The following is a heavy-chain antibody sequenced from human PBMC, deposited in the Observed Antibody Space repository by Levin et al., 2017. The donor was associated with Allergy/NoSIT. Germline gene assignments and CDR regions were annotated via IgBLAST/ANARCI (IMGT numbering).Heavy chain of an antibody. Sequence: SETLSLTCTVSGGSISSGGYYWSWIRQHPGKGLEWIGYIYYSGSTYYNPSLKSRVTISVDTSKNLFSLKLSSVTAADTAGYYCARDSTMSYGMDVWGQGTTVTVS. V-gene: IGHV4-31*03. CDR3: ARDSTMSYGMDV. J-gene: IGHJ6*02. CDR2: IYYSGST. CDR1: GGSISSGGYY. D-gene: IGHD2-2*01.